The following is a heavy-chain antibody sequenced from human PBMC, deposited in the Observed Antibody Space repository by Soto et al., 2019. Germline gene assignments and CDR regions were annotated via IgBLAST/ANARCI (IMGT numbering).Heavy chain of an antibody. CDR3: TSDGIAAAEQPPDY. J-gene: IGHJ4*02. D-gene: IGHD6-13*01. CDR1: GFTFGDYA. CDR2: IRSKAYGGTT. V-gene: IGHV3-49*04. Sequence: GGSLRLSCTASGFTFGDYAMSWVRQAPGKGLEWVGFIRSKAYGGTTEYAASVKGRFTISRDDSKSIAYLQMNSLKTEDTAVYYCTSDGIAAAEQPPDYWGQGTLVTVSS.